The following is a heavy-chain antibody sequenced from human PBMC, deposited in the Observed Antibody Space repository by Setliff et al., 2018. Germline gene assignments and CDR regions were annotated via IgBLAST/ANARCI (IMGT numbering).Heavy chain of an antibody. Sequence: SETLSLTCSVSGGIIYDHWWTWIRQPAGAGLEWIGRIYSDGSADYNPSLRSRVTISVDKSKNQLSLKLTSVTATDTAVYYCARDQWVRSPPLSFSSGMDVWGLGTTVTVSS. CDR2: IYSDGSA. J-gene: IGHJ6*02. CDR3: ARDQWVRSPPLSFSSGMDV. V-gene: IGHV4-4*07. CDR1: GGIIYDHW. D-gene: IGHD2-8*01.